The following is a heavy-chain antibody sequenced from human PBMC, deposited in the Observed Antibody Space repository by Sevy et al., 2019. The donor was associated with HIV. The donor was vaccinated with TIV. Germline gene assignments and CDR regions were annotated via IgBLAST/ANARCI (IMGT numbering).Heavy chain of an antibody. CDR2: IYYSGST. CDR1: GGSISSYY. CDR3: ARDRVRGDYYGMDV. J-gene: IGHJ6*02. D-gene: IGHD3-10*01. V-gene: IGHV4-59*01. Sequence: SETLSLTCTVSGGSISSYYWSWIRQPPGKGLEWIGYIYYSGSTNYNPSLKSRVTISVDTSKNQFSLKLSSVTAADTAVYYCARDRVRGDYYGMDVWGQGTTVTVSS.